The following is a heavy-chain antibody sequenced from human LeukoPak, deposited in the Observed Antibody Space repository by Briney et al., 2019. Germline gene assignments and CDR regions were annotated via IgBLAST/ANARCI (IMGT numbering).Heavy chain of an antibody. CDR3: AKDARRTSGWYYFDS. V-gene: IGHV3-23*01. D-gene: IGHD6-19*01. CDR1: GFTFSNFD. Sequence: PGGSLRLSCTASGFTFSNFDMGWVRQAPGKGLERVSAITNRGDGTYFADSVKGRVTISRDNSKDTLYLQLNSLRADDTAVYYCAKDARRTSGWYYFDSWGQGTLVTVSS. J-gene: IGHJ4*02. CDR2: ITNRGDGT.